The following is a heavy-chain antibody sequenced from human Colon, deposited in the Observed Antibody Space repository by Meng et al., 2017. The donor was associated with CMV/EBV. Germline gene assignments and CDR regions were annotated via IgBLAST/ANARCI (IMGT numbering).Heavy chain of an antibody. CDR3: AKSRGYTVTALSPLDS. Sequence: GGSLRLSCAASGFTFSTYWLHWVRQAPGKGLVWVSPINSDGSSTSYADSVKGRFTISRDNAKNTLYLQMTTLRAEDTALYYCAKSRGYTVTALSPLDSWGQGTLVTVSS. D-gene: IGHD2-21*02. CDR2: INSDGSST. V-gene: IGHV3-74*01. CDR1: GFTFSTYW. J-gene: IGHJ4*02.